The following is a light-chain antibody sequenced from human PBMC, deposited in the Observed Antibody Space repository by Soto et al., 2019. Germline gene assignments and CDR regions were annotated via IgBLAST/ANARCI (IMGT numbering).Light chain of an antibody. CDR2: GAF. Sequence: MTQSPSSLSASTGDRVTITCRASQGISSNLAWYQQKPGQAPRLLIYGAFTRATGIPARFSGRGSGTEFTLTISSLQSEDFAVYYCQQYNDWPRTFGQGTKV. V-gene: IGKV3-15*01. CDR3: QQYNDWPRT. CDR1: QGISSN. J-gene: IGKJ1*01.